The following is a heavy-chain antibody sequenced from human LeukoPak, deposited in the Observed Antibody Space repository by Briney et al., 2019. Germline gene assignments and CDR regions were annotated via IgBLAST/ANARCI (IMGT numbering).Heavy chain of an antibody. J-gene: IGHJ3*02. Sequence: MPSETLSLTCTVSGGSISSSSYYWGWIRQPPGKGLEWIGSIYYSGSTYYNPSLKSRVTISVDTSKNQFSLKLSSVTAADTAVYYCARALYGAAFNIWGQGTMVTVSS. V-gene: IGHV4-39*07. D-gene: IGHD2-8*01. CDR3: ARALYGAAFNI. CDR2: IYYSGST. CDR1: GGSISSSSYY.